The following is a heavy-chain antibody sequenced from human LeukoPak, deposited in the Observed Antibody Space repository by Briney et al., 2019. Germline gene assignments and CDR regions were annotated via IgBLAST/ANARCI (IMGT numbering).Heavy chain of an antibody. CDR2: IYYSGST. V-gene: IGHV4-39*01. D-gene: IGHD3-3*01. Sequence: SETLSLTCTVSGGSISSSSYYWGWIRQPPGKGLEWIGSIYYSGSTYYNPSLKSRVTIYVDTSKNQFSLKLSSVTAADTAVYYCARRAIFGVVTHYYYYMDVWGKGTTVTVSS. J-gene: IGHJ6*03. CDR1: GGSISSSSYY. CDR3: ARRAIFGVVTHYYYYMDV.